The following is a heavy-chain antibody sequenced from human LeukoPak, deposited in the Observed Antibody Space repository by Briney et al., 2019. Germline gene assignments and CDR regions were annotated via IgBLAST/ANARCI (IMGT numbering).Heavy chain of an antibody. D-gene: IGHD3-3*01. J-gene: IGHJ4*02. CDR1: GFSLSTSGVG. CDR2: IYWDDDK. V-gene: IGHV2-5*02. Sequence: ESGPTLLNPTPTLTLTCTFSGFSLSTSGVGVGWIRQPPGKALEWLAPIYWDDDKRYSPSLKSRLTITKDTSKNRVVLTMTNMDPVDTATYYCARRNTFWSGYPFDYWGQGTLVTVSS. CDR3: ARRNTFWSGYPFDY.